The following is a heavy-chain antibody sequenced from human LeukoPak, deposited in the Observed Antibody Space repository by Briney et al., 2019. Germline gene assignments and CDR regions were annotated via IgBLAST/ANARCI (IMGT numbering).Heavy chain of an antibody. Sequence: KPSETLSLTCTVSGGSISSSSYYWGWIRQPPGKGLEWIVSIYYSGSTYYNPSLKSRVTISVDTSKNQFSLKLSSVTAADTAVYYCARADTAMATFDYWGQGTLVTVSS. CDR2: IYYSGST. J-gene: IGHJ4*02. V-gene: IGHV4-39*01. CDR1: GGSISSSSYY. D-gene: IGHD5-18*01. CDR3: ARADTAMATFDY.